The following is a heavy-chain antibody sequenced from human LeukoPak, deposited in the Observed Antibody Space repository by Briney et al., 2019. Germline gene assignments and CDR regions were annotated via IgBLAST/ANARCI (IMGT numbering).Heavy chain of an antibody. J-gene: IGHJ4*02. V-gene: IGHV4-39*01. CDR1: GGSISSSSYY. CDR3: VADDH. Sequence: SETLSLTCTVSGGSISSSSYYWGWIRQPPGKGLEWIGSIYYGRTTYYNPSLKSRVTMSVDTSRNQVSLRLSSVSAADTAVYHCVADDHWGQGTLVIVSS. CDR2: IYYGRTT.